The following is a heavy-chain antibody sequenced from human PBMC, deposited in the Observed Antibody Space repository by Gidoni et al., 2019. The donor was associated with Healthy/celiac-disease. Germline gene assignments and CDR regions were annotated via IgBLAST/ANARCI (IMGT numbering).Heavy chain of an antibody. CDR1: GVSISSFY. Sequence: QVQLQESGPSLVTPSETLSLTCTVSGVSISSFYWSWIRQPPGKGLEWIGYIYYIGNTDYNPSLKSRVTILVDMSKNQFSLKLSSVTAADTAVYYCARGGLPPRWNWFDPWGQGTLVTVSS. CDR2: IYYIGNT. V-gene: IGHV4-59*01. D-gene: IGHD4-17*01. J-gene: IGHJ5*02. CDR3: ARGGLPPRWNWFDP.